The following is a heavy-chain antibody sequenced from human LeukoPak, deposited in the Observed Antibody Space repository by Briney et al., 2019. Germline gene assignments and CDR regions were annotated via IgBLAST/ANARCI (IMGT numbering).Heavy chain of an antibody. CDR1: GGTFSNYT. J-gene: IGHJ4*02. CDR2: IIPILGIA. V-gene: IGHV1-69*04. D-gene: IGHD1-7*01. Sequence: SVKVSCKASGGTFSNYTISWVRQAPGQGLEWMGRIIPILGIANYAQKFQGRVTITADKPTSTAYMEMSSLRSEDTAVYYCERDENTLWKYPVCWGQGTLVTVSS. CDR3: ERDENTLWKYPVC.